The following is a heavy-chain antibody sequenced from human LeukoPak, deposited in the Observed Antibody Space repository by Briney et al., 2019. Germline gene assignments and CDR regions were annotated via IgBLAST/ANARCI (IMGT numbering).Heavy chain of an antibody. V-gene: IGHV1-69*13. J-gene: IGHJ4*02. CDR3: ARHHDYGFQPDY. Sequence: SVKVSCKASGGTFSSYAISWVRQAPGQGLEWMGGIIPIFGTANYAQKFQGRVTITADESTSTAYMELSSLRSEDTGVYYCARHHDYGFQPDYWGQGTLVTVSS. D-gene: IGHD4-17*01. CDR2: IIPIFGTA. CDR1: GGTFSSYA.